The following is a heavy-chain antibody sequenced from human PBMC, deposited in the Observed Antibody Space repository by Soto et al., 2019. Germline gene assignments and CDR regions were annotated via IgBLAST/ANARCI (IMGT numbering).Heavy chain of an antibody. J-gene: IGHJ4*02. CDR3: ARGGGSPDY. D-gene: IGHD3-10*01. Sequence: QVQLQESGPGLVKPSETLSLMCTVSGGSISSNYWSWIRQPPGKGLEYIGYIYYSGSTNYSPSLKSRVTISVDTSKNQFSLKLSSVTAADTAVYYCARGGGSPDYWGQGTLVTDSS. CDR2: IYYSGST. CDR1: GGSISSNY. V-gene: IGHV4-59*01.